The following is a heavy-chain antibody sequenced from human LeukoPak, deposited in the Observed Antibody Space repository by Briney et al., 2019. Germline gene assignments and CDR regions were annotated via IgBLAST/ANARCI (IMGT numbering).Heavy chain of an antibody. CDR3: AGEYYYDSSGSPY. D-gene: IGHD3-22*01. CDR2: IYSGGST. J-gene: IGHJ4*02. Sequence: GGSLRLSCAASGFTVSSNYMSWVRQAPGKGLEWVSVIYSGGSTYYADSVKGRFTISRDNSKNTLYPQMNSLRAEDTAVYYCAGEYYYDSSGSPYWGQGTLVTVSS. CDR1: GFTVSSNY. V-gene: IGHV3-66*01.